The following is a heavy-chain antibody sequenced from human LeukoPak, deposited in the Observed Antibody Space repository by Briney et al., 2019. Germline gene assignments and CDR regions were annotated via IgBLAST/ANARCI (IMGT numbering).Heavy chain of an antibody. J-gene: IGHJ4*02. D-gene: IGHD3-9*01. V-gene: IGHV3-21*01. Sequence: GGSLRLSCAASGFTFSSYSMNWVRQAPGKGLEWVSSISSSSSYIYYADSVKGRFTISRDNAKNSLYLQVNSLRAEDTAVYYCARGGILRYFDYWGQGTLVTVSS. CDR2: ISSSSSYI. CDR3: ARGGILRYFDY. CDR1: GFTFSSYS.